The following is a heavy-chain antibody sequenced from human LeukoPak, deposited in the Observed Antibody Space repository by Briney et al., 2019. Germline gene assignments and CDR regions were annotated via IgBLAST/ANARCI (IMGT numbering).Heavy chain of an antibody. D-gene: IGHD3-22*01. Sequence: ASVKVSCKTSGYTFSGYYMHWVRRAPGQGLEWMGWINLNSGGTNYAQKFQGRVSMTRDTSISTAYMELSRLRSDDTAVYYCARGGFFYYDSSGYLGYWGQGTLVTVSS. CDR2: INLNSGGT. CDR3: ARGGFFYYDSSGYLGY. CDR1: GYTFSGYY. J-gene: IGHJ4*02. V-gene: IGHV1-2*02.